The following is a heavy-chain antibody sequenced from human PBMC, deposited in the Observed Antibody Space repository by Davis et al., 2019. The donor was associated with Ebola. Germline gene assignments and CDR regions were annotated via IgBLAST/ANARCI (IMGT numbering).Heavy chain of an antibody. J-gene: IGHJ5*02. CDR2: IPYSGTT. CDR1: GGSINSNS. D-gene: IGHD6-6*01. Sequence: PSETLSLTCTVSGGSINSNSWSWIRQPPGKGLEWIEYIPYSGTTNYNPSPKSRVTISIDRSKNQFFLRLTSVTAADNAVYYCARVVRVAARPRWFDPWGQGILVTVSS. V-gene: IGHV4-59*08. CDR3: ARVVRVAARPRWFDP.